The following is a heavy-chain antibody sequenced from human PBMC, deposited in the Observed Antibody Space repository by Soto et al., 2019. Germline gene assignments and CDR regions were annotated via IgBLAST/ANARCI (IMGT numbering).Heavy chain of an antibody. CDR3: ARAWSGSYDS. Sequence: SQTLSLTCAISGDSVSSRSAAWNWIRQSPSRGLEWLGRTYYRSKWSTDYAVSVKSRIIINPDTSKKKFSLQLNSVTTEDTDVDYGARAWSGSYDSWGQGTLVTVSS. CDR2: TYYRSKWST. CDR1: GDSVSSRSAA. J-gene: IGHJ5*01. D-gene: IGHD1-26*01. V-gene: IGHV6-1*01.